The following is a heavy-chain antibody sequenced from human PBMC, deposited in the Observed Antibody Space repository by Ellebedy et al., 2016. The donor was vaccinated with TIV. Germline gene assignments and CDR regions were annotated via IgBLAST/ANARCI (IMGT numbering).Heavy chain of an antibody. D-gene: IGHD6-6*01. J-gene: IGHJ4*02. CDR2: VSPYNGNT. CDR3: ARDIIAVRH. V-gene: IGHV1-18*03. Sequence: ASVKVSXXASGYTFTNFGISWVRQAPGQGLEWMGWVSPYNGNTNYAQKFQARVTMTTDTSTSTAYMELRSLNSDDMAIYYCARDIIAVRHWGQGTLVSVSS. CDR1: GYTFTNFG.